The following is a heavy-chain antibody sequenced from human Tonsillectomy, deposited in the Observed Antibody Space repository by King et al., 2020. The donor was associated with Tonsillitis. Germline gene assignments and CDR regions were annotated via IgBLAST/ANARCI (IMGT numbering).Heavy chain of an antibody. Sequence: VQLVESGGGLVQPGGSLRLSCAASGFTFSSYDMSWVRQAPGQGLEWVSTISGSGGGTHYADSVKGRFTISRDNSKNTLYLQRDSLTAEDTAVYYCAKRGDYCSGTSCYTNWYFDLWGRGTLVTVSS. J-gene: IGHJ2*01. V-gene: IGHV3-23*04. D-gene: IGHD2-2*01. CDR2: ISGSGGGT. CDR3: AKRGDYCSGTSCYTNWYFDL. CDR1: GFTFSSYD.